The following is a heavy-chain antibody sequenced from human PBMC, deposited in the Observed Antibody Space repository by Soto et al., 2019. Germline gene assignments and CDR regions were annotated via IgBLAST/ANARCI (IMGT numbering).Heavy chain of an antibody. V-gene: IGHV1-18*01. D-gene: IGHD3-22*01. CDR2: TSAYNGNT. Sequence: QVQLVQSGAEVKKPGASVKVSCKASGYTFTSYGISWVRQAPGQGLEWMGWTSAYNGNTNYAQKLQGRVTMTTDASTSIAYMELSRLISDDTAVYYCATDDSSGFYLHFDYRGQGTLVTVYS. CDR1: GYTFTSYG. CDR3: ATDDSSGFYLHFDY. J-gene: IGHJ4*02.